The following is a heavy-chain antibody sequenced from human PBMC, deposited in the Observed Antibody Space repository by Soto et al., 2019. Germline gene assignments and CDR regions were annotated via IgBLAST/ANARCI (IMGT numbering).Heavy chain of an antibody. V-gene: IGHV3-23*01. CDR3: TRRGSGSYYDY. CDR1: GFTFSSYA. Sequence: GGSLRLSCAASGFTFSSYAMRWVRQAPGKGLEWVSAISGSGGSTYYADSVKGRFTISRDNSKNTLYLQMNSLRAEDTAVYFCTRRGSGSYYDYWGQGTLGTVSS. CDR2: ISGSGGST. D-gene: IGHD1-26*01. J-gene: IGHJ4*02.